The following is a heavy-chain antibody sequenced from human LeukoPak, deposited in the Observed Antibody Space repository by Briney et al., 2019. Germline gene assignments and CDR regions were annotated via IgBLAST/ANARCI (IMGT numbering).Heavy chain of an antibody. Sequence: ASVKVSYKASGYTFTGYYMHWVRQAPGQGLEWMGRINPNSGGTNYAQKFQGRVTMTRDTSISTAYMELSRLRSDDTAVYYCARGAERWLQFRTDAFDIWGQGTMVTVSS. J-gene: IGHJ3*02. CDR2: INPNSGGT. CDR1: GYTFTGYY. CDR3: ARGAERWLQFRTDAFDI. V-gene: IGHV1-2*06. D-gene: IGHD5-24*01.